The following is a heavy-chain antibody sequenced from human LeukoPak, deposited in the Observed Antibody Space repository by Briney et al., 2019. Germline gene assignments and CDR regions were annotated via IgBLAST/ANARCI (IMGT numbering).Heavy chain of an antibody. J-gene: IGHJ4*01. CDR1: GGSFNSDA. CDR3: ARETDYYGSGTYVY. CDR2: ILPSVTIA. V-gene: IGHV1-69*04. D-gene: IGHD3-10*01. Sequence: SVKVSCKASGGSFNSDAVSWVRQAPGQGLEWMGRILPSVTIATYAQKFQGRVTINADKSTNTVQMELSSLRSGDTAVYYCARETDYYGSGTYVYWGQGTLVTVSS.